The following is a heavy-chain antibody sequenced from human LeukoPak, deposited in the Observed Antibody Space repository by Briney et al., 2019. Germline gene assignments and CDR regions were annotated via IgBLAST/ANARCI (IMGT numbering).Heavy chain of an antibody. CDR3: ARGQGSTSAWYFDY. D-gene: IGHD6-19*01. Sequence: PGGSLRLSCAASGFTVSSNYMGWVRQAPGKGLEWVSFIYSGGGTYYADSVKGRFTISRDSSKNTLSLQMNNLRAEDTAVYYCARGQGSTSAWYFDYWGQGTLVAVSS. J-gene: IGHJ4*02. CDR1: GFTVSSNY. V-gene: IGHV3-53*01. CDR2: IYSGGGT.